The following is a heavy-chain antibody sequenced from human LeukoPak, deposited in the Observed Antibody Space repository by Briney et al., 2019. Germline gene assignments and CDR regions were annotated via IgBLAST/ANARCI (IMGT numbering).Heavy chain of an antibody. CDR2: INHSRST. V-gene: IGHV4-34*01. CDR3: ARGGFYCGDDCYVDY. J-gene: IGHJ4*02. D-gene: IGHD2-21*02. CDR1: GGSFSYYY. Sequence: PSETLSLTCAVYGGSFSYYYWSWIRQPPEKGLEWIGEINHSRSTNYNPSLKSRVTISVDTSKNQFSLKLSSVTAADTAVYYCARGGFYCGDDCYVDYWSQGTLATVSS.